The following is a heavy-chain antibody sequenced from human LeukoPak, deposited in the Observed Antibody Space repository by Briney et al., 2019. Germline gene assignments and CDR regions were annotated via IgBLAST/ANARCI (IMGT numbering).Heavy chain of an antibody. J-gene: IGHJ5*02. V-gene: IGHV3-21*06. Sequence: GGSLRLSCAASGFTFSPYSMNWVRQAPGKGLEWVSSISSSSSYIYYADSVQGRFTISRDNAKNSQYLQMNSLRVEDTAIYYCARGVGAAAEDNWFDPWGQGTLVTVSS. D-gene: IGHD6-13*01. CDR3: ARGVGAAAEDNWFDP. CDR1: GFTFSPYS. CDR2: ISSSSSYI.